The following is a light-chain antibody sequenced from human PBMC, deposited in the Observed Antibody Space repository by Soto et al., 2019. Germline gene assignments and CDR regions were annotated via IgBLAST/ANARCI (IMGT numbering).Light chain of an antibody. V-gene: IGKV3-11*01. J-gene: IGKJ4*01. CDR1: QSVSNS. CDR3: QQRTNWPLT. CDR2: DVS. Sequence: EIVLTQSPATLSLSPGERATLSCWASQSVSNSLAWYQQRPGQSPRLLIYDVSTRATGIPARFGGSRSGTDFTLTISSLENEDFAVYYCQQRTNWPLTFGGGTKVEI.